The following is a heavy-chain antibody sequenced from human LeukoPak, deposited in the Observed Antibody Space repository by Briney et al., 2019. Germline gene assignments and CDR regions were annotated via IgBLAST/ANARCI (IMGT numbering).Heavy chain of an antibody. CDR1: GGTFNNFA. V-gene: IGHV1-69*13. CDR2: SIPMSGTA. Sequence: SVKVSCKASGGTFNNFAISWVRQAPGQGLEWVGGSIPMSGTANYAQKFQGRVTITADESTSTAYMELSSLRSEDTAVYYCARGPDGDPLRGGMDVWGQGTTVTVSS. CDR3: ARGPDGDPLRGGMDV. J-gene: IGHJ6*02. D-gene: IGHD4-17*01.